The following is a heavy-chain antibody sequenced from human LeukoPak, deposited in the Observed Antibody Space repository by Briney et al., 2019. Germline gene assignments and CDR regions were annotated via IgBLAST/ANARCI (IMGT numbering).Heavy chain of an antibody. CDR1: GVSLSTSGVW. CDR3: AWSSVVAYDFDI. V-gene: IGHV2-70*11. J-gene: IGHJ3*02. Sequence: GSGPSLLKPTQTLTLTCTFSGVSLSTSGVWVSWIRQPPVKALEGLGGIDWDDDNYYSTSMKTRLNTYKDPYKKKVVLTMTNMAFVDTATYYCAWSSVVAYDFDIWGQGTLATVSS. D-gene: IGHD2-15*01. CDR2: IDWDDDN.